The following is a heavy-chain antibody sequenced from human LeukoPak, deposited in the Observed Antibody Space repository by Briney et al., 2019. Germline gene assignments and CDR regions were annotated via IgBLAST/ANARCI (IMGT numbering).Heavy chain of an antibody. V-gene: IGHV3-48*03. J-gene: IGHJ4*02. Sequence: GGSLRLSCAASGFTFSSYEMNWVRQAPGKGLEWVSYISSSGSTIYYADSVKGRFTISRDNAKNSLYLQMNSLRAEDTAVYYCAREDRLLWFGELLNWGQGTLVTVSS. D-gene: IGHD3-10*01. CDR3: AREDRLLWFGELLN. CDR1: GFTFSSYE. CDR2: ISSSGSTI.